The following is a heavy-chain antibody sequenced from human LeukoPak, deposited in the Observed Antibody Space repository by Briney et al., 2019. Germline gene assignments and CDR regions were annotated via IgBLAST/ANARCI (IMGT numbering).Heavy chain of an antibody. J-gene: IGHJ4*02. D-gene: IGHD5-18*01. CDR3: ARGQVYSYGPFDY. CDR2: ISSSSSYI. Sequence: GSLRLSCAASGFTFSSYSMNWVRQAPGKGLEWVSSISSSSSYIYYADSVKGRFTISRDNAKNSLYLQMNSLRAEDTAVYYCARGQVYSYGPFDYWGQGTLVTVSS. CDR1: GFTFSSYS. V-gene: IGHV3-21*01.